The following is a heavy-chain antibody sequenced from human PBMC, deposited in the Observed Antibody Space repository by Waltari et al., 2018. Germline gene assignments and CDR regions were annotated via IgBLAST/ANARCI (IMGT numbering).Heavy chain of an antibody. CDR3: IKDAYGPNDY. CDR2: INPRGNVI. V-gene: IGHV3-74*01. Sequence: EVQLVESGGGLVLPGGSLRLSCAASGFTVTTYWMHWVHQAPGKGLVWVSRINPRGNVINYADSVKGRFTIARDIAKNTMHLQMSSLRAEDTAIYYCIKDAYGPNDYWGQGALVTVSS. J-gene: IGHJ4*02. D-gene: IGHD3-10*01. CDR1: GFTVTTYW.